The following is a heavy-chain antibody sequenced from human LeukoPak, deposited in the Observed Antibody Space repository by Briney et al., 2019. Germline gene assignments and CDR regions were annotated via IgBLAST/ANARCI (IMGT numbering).Heavy chain of an antibody. Sequence: SETLSLTCTVSGGSISSSSYYWGWIRQPPGKGLEWIGYIYYSGSTNYNPSLKSRVTISVDTSKNQFSLKLSSVTAADTAVYYCARGASKNNYYYYYMDVWGKGTTVTVSS. V-gene: IGHV4-61*05. D-gene: IGHD1-26*01. CDR1: GGSISSSSYY. J-gene: IGHJ6*03. CDR3: ARGASKNNYYYYYMDV. CDR2: IYYSGST.